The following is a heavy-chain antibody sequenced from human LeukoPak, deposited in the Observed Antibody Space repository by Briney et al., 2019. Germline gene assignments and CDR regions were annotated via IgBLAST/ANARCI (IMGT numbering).Heavy chain of an antibody. V-gene: IGHV3-30*02. CDR3: AKGSTNTYGYTYFDY. CDR2: IRYDGSNK. J-gene: IGHJ4*02. Sequence: GGSLRLSCAASGFTFSIYGMHWVRQAPGKGLEWVAFIRYDGSNKYYADSVKGRFTISRDNSKNTLYLQMNSLRAEDTAVYYCAKGSTNTYGYTYFDYWGQGALVTVSS. D-gene: IGHD5-18*01. CDR1: GFTFSIYG.